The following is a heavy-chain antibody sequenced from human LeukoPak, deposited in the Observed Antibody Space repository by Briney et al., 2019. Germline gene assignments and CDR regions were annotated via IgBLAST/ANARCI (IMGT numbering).Heavy chain of an antibody. CDR3: ARPRGLYSGRPPFDY. CDR2: INHSGST. J-gene: IGHJ4*02. CDR1: GGSFSGYY. Sequence: PSETLSLTCAVYGGSFSGYYWSWIRQPPGKGLEWIGEINHSGSTNYNPSLKSRVTISVDTSKNQFSLKLSSVTAADTAVYYCARPRGLYSGRPPFDYWGQGTLVTVSS. V-gene: IGHV4-34*01. D-gene: IGHD1-26*01.